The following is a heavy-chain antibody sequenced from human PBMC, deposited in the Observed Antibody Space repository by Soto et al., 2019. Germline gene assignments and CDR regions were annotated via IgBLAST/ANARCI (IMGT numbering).Heavy chain of an antibody. V-gene: IGHV3-23*01. Sequence: PGGSLRLSCVASGFSFSSYAMNWVRQAPGKGLEWVSVISGRDGSTYYAGSVKGRFTISRDNSKNTLYLQMNSLRAEDTAVYYCARDRERDAWYEDYWGQGTLVTVSS. CDR2: ISGRDGST. CDR3: ARDRERDAWYEDY. J-gene: IGHJ4*02. CDR1: GFSFSSYA. D-gene: IGHD6-13*01.